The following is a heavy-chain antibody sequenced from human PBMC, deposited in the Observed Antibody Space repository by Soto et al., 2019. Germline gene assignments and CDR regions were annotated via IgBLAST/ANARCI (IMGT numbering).Heavy chain of an antibody. V-gene: IGHV4-34*01. CDR2: INHSGST. J-gene: IGHJ4*02. D-gene: IGHD2-15*01. CDR3: ARGLHDRDIVVVVADPFDY. Sequence: SETLSLTCAVYGGSFSGYYWSWIRQPPGKGLEWIGEINHSGSTNYNPSLKSRVTISVDTSKDQFPLKLSSVTAADTAVYYCARGLHDRDIVVVVADPFDYWGQGTLVTVSS. CDR1: GGSFSGYY.